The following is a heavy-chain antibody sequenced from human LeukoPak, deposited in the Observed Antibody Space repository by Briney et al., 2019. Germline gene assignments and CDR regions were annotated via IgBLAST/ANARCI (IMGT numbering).Heavy chain of an antibody. D-gene: IGHD1-1*01. Sequence: ASVKVSCKASGYTFTSYGISWVRQAPGQGLEWMGWISAYNGNTNYAQKLQGRVTMTTDTSTSTAYMELRSLRSDDTAVYYCARDRMEGGGGFYYYGMDVWGQGTTVTVSS. J-gene: IGHJ6*02. CDR3: ARDRMEGGGGFYYYGMDV. CDR1: GYTFTSYG. CDR2: ISAYNGNT. V-gene: IGHV1-18*01.